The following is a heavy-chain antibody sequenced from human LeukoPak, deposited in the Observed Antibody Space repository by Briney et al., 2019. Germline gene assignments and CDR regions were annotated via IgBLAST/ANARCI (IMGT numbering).Heavy chain of an antibody. V-gene: IGHV3-64*01. J-gene: IGHJ2*01. CDR1: GFTFSSYA. CDR3: ARDHGMVYSNGWYLLWYCDL. D-gene: IGHD6-19*01. Sequence: GGSLRLSCAASGFTFSSYAMHWVRQAPGKGLEYVSAISSNGGSTYYANSVKGRFTISRDNSKNTLYLKMSSLRAEDMAVYYCARDHGMVYSNGWYLLWYCDLWGGGTLVTVSS. CDR2: ISSNGGST.